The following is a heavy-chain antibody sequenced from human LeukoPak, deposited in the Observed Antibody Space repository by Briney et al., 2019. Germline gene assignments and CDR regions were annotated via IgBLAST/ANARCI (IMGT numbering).Heavy chain of an antibody. CDR3: ANKLSKIVWGGLDY. CDR1: GFIFSHYG. V-gene: IGHV3-33*05. J-gene: IGHJ4*02. Sequence: GRSLRLSCAASGFIFSHYGMHWVRQAPGKGLEWVAVIQNDASTENFADSVKGRFTISRDNSKNTVFLQMNSRRVEDTAVYYRANKLSKIVWGGLDYGGQGTLVSVSS. D-gene: IGHD2-21*01. CDR2: IQNDASTE.